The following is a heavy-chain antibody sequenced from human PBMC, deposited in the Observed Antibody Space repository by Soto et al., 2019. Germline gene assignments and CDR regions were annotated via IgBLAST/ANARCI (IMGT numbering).Heavy chain of an antibody. CDR3: TTAFINAYGDYVGLYY. V-gene: IGHV3-15*01. Sequence: XGALRLSCAASGFTFSNASMSWVRQAPGKGLEWVGRIKSKTDGGTTDYAAPVKGRFTISRDDSKNTLYLQMNSLKTEDTAVYYCTTAFINAYGDYVGLYYWGQGTLVTVSS. CDR2: IKSKTDGGTT. CDR1: GFTFSNAS. J-gene: IGHJ4*02. D-gene: IGHD4-17*01.